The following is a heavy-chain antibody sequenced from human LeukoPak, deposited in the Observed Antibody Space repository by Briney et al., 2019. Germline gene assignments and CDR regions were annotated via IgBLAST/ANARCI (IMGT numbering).Heavy chain of an antibody. CDR3: AREELEPWSPWAPTRGIDV. Sequence: AASVKVSCKASGYTFTSYDINWVRQATGQGLEWMGWMNPNSGNTGYAQNFQGRVTMTRDTSTSTAYMELRSLRPEDTAVYYCAREELEPWSPWAPTRGIDVRGQGTTVSVSS. CDR1: GYTFTSYD. J-gene: IGHJ6*02. CDR2: MNPNSGNT. V-gene: IGHV1-8*01. D-gene: IGHD1-26*01.